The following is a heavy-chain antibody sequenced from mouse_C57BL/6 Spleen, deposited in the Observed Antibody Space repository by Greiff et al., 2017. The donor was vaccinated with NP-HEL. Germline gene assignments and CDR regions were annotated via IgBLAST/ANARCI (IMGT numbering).Heavy chain of an antibody. J-gene: IGHJ2*01. CDR2: INPSSGYT. CDR1: GYTFTSYW. V-gene: IGHV1-7*01. D-gene: IGHD1-1*01. CDR3: AREDTTVEATGDY. Sequence: VQLHQSGAELAKPGASVKLSCKASGYTFTSYWMHWVKQRPGQGLEWIGYINPSSGYTKYNQKFKDKATLTADKSSSTAYMQLSSLTYEDSAVYYCAREDTTVEATGDYWGQGTTLTVSS.